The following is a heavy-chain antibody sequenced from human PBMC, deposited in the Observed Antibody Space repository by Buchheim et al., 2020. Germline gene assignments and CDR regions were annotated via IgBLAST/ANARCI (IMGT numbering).Heavy chain of an antibody. CDR3: ARDPARGYSYGPSGYFDY. D-gene: IGHD5-18*01. V-gene: IGHV3-7*01. CDR1: GFTFSSYW. Sequence: EVQLVESGGGLVKPGGSLRLSCAASGFTFSSYWMSWVRQAPGKGLEWVANIKQDGSEKYYVDSVKGRFTISRDNAKKSLYLQMNSLRAEDTAVYYCARDPARGYSYGPSGYFDYWGQGTL. CDR2: IKQDGSEK. J-gene: IGHJ4*02.